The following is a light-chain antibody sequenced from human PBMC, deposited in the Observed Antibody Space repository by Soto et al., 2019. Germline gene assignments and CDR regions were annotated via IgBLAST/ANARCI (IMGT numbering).Light chain of an antibody. J-gene: IGKJ1*01. CDR1: QYITTW. V-gene: IGKV1-5*03. CDR2: KAS. CDR3: QQYGSYPWT. Sequence: DTQMTQSPSTLSASVGDRVTITCRASQYITTWLAWYQRKPGKAPKLLIYKASTLESGVPSRFSGSGSGTEFTLTISGLQPDDFATYYCQQYGSYPWTFGQGTKVEIK.